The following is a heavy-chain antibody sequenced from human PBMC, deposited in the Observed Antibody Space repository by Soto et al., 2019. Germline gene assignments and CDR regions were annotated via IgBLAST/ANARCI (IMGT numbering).Heavy chain of an antibody. D-gene: IGHD3-16*01. V-gene: IGHV3-7*03. J-gene: IGHJ3*02. CDR2: IKQDGSEK. CDR1: AFTFSSYW. CDR3: ARDLFEAARRGEYAFDI. Sequence: GGSLRLSCAASAFTFSSYWMSWVRQAPGKGLEWVANIKQDGSEKYYVDSVKGRFTISRGNAKNSLYLQMNSLRAEDTAVYYCARDLFEAARRGEYAFDIWGQGTTVTVSS.